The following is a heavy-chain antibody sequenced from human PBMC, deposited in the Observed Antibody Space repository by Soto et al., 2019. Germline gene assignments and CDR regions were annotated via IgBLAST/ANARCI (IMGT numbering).Heavy chain of an antibody. V-gene: IGHV3-21*06. Sequence: GGSLRLSCAASGFTFSSYSMNWVRQAPGKGLEWVSFISTSDNYIYYADSVKGRFTVSRDNAKNSLYLHMHSLRADDTAVYYCARGRKSSSPLYYFDYWGQGTLVTVSS. J-gene: IGHJ4*02. CDR1: GFTFSSYS. D-gene: IGHD6-6*01. CDR2: ISTSDNYI. CDR3: ARGRKSSSPLYYFDY.